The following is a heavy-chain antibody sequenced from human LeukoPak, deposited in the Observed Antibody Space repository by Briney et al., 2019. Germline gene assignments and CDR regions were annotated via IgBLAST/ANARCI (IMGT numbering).Heavy chain of an antibody. Sequence: ASVKVSCKASGYTFTGYYMHWVRQAPGQGLEWMGWINPNSGGTNYAQKFQGRVTMTRDTSISTAYMELSRLRSGDTAVYYCARDSHNWNYSGFDPWGQGTLVTVSS. D-gene: IGHD1-7*01. CDR2: INPNSGGT. CDR3: ARDSHNWNYSGFDP. J-gene: IGHJ5*02. V-gene: IGHV1-2*02. CDR1: GYTFTGYY.